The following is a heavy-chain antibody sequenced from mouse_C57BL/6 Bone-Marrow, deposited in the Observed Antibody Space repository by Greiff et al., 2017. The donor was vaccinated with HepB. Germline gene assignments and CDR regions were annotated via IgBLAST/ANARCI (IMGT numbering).Heavy chain of an antibody. V-gene: IGHV1-42*01. Sequence: ESGYSFTGYYMNWVKQSPEKSLEWIGEINPSTGGTTYNQKFKAKATLTVDKSSSTAYMQLKSLTSEDSAVYYCARGAGTDYWGQGTTLTVSS. J-gene: IGHJ2*01. CDR3: ARGAGTDY. CDR2: INPSTGGT. D-gene: IGHD4-1*01. CDR1: GYSFTGYY.